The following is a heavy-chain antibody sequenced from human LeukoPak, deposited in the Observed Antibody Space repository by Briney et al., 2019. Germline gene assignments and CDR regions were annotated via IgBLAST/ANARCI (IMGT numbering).Heavy chain of an antibody. D-gene: IGHD3-22*01. V-gene: IGHV4-4*09. Sequence: SETLSLTCAVSAASISNYYWSWIRQAPGKGLGWIGYISTSGSTNYNPSLKSRVSISLDTSKNRFPLNLNFVTAADTAVYYCASPRSGYRYTFDYWGQGALVTVSS. J-gene: IGHJ4*02. CDR2: ISTSGST. CDR3: ASPRSGYRYTFDY. CDR1: AASISNYY.